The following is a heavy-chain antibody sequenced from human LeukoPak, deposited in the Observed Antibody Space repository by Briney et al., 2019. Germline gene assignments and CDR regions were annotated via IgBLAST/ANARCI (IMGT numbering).Heavy chain of an antibody. Sequence: SETLSLTCTVSGGSISSYYWSWIRQPPGKGLEWIGYIYYSGSTNYNPPLKSRVTISVDTSKNQFSLKLSSVTAADTAVYYCARGPSGLYFDYWGQGTLVTVSS. CDR1: GGSISSYY. V-gene: IGHV4-59*01. CDR2: IYYSGST. D-gene: IGHD5-12*01. CDR3: ARGPSGLYFDY. J-gene: IGHJ4*02.